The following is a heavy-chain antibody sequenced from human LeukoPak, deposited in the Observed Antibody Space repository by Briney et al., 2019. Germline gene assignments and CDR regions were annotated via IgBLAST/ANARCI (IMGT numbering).Heavy chain of an antibody. J-gene: IGHJ6*03. D-gene: IGHD3-10*01. V-gene: IGHV5-51*01. CDR1: GYSFTSYW. CDR3: ARHYYGSGSYFGYYYYYMDV. Sequence: GEPLKISCKGSGYSFTSYWIGWVRQMPGKGLEWMGIIYPGDSDTRYSPSFQGQVTISADKSISTAYLQWSSLKASDTAMYYCARHYYGSGSYFGYYYYYMDVWGKGTAVTVSS. CDR2: IYPGDSDT.